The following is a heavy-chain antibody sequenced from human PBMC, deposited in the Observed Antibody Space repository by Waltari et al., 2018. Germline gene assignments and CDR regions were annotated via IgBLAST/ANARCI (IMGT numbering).Heavy chain of an antibody. Sequence: EVQLVESGGGLVKPGGSLRLSCAASGFTFSSYSMNWVRQAPGKGLEWVSSISSSSSYIYYADSVKGRFTISRDNAKNSLYLQMNSLRAEDTAVYYCARVRESLGYIVVVTGGRWFDPWGQGTLVTVSS. CDR1: GFTFSSYS. CDR2: ISSSSSYI. D-gene: IGHD2-21*02. CDR3: ARVRESLGYIVVVTGGRWFDP. J-gene: IGHJ5*02. V-gene: IGHV3-21*01.